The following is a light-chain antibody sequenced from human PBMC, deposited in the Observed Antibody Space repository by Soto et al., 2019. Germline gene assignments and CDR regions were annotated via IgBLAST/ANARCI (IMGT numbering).Light chain of an antibody. J-gene: IGKJ4*01. V-gene: IGKV4-1*01. CDR1: QSVLYSSNNKNY. Sequence: DIVLTQSPDSLVVSLGERATINCNSSQSVLYSSNNKNYLAWYQQKPGQPPKLLIHCASTRESGVPDRFSGSGSGTDFTLTISSLQAEDVAVYYCQQYYATPLTFGGGTKMEIK. CDR3: QQYYATPLT. CDR2: CAS.